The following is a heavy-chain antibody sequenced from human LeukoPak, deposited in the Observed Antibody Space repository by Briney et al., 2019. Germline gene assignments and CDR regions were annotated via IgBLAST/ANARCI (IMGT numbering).Heavy chain of an antibody. CDR1: GYTFTSHT. V-gene: IGHV1-3*01. Sequence: GASVKVSCKASGYTFTSHTLHWVRQAPGQRLEWMGWINAGNGNTKYSQKFQGRVTITTDTSASTAHMELSSLRSEDTAIYFCARCGVLGDFDYWGQGTLVAVSS. J-gene: IGHJ4*02. D-gene: IGHD3-10*02. CDR2: INAGNGNT. CDR3: ARCGVLGDFDY.